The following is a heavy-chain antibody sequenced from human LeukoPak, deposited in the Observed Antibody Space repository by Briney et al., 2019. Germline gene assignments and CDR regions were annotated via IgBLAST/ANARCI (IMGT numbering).Heavy chain of an antibody. J-gene: IGHJ6*03. V-gene: IGHV4-61*02. Sequence: SETLSLTCSVSGDSIRSGTYYWSWIRQPAGKGLEWIGRIYTSGSTSYNPSLKSRVTISVDTSKNQFSLKLSSVTAADTAVYYCARVTTVTGYYYMDVWGKGTTVTVSS. D-gene: IGHD4-11*01. CDR2: IYTSGST. CDR3: ARVTTVTGYYYMDV. CDR1: GDSIRSGTYY.